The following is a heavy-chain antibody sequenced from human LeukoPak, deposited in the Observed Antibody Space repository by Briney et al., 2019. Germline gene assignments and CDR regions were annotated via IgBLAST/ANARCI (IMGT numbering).Heavy chain of an antibody. CDR1: GGSISSSSYY. CDR2: IYYSGGT. V-gene: IGHV4-39*01. J-gene: IGHJ4*02. CDR3: ARQLGYCSSTSCEITDY. Sequence: SETLSLTCTVSGGSISSSSYYWGWIRQPPGKGLEWIGSIYYSGGTYYNPSLKSRVTISVDTSKNQFSLKLSSVTAADTAVYYCARQLGYCSSTSCEITDYWGQGTLVTVSS. D-gene: IGHD2-2*01.